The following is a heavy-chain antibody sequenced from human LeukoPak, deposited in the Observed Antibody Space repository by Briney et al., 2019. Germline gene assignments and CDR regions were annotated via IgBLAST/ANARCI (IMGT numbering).Heavy chain of an antibody. J-gene: IGHJ5*01. V-gene: IGHV3-11*01. CDR3: GRWTGGISA. Sequence: PGGSLRPSCAASGFTFSDYYMSWLRKAPGKGLEWVSYISQSGSATYYTDSAKGRFTISRDNAKNSLYLQMNSLRAEDTAVYYCGRWTGGISAWGQGSLVTVSP. CDR2: ISQSGSAT. CDR1: GFTFSDYY. D-gene: IGHD3-16*02.